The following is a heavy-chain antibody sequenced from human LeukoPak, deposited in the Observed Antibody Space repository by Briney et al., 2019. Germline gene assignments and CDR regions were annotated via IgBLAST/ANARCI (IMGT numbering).Heavy chain of an antibody. CDR2: IIPILGIA. CDR1: GYTFTSYG. Sequence: GASVKVSCKASGYTFTSYGISWVRQAPGQGLEWMGRIIPILGIANYAQKFQGRVTITADKSTSTAYMELSSLRSEDTAVYYCARDRFGVVIVRYYYGMDVWGQGTTVTVSS. D-gene: IGHD3-3*01. J-gene: IGHJ6*02. CDR3: ARDRFGVVIVRYYYGMDV. V-gene: IGHV1-69*04.